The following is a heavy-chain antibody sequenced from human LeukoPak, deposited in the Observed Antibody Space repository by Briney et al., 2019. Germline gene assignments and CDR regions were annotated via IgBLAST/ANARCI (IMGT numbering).Heavy chain of an antibody. V-gene: IGHV1-69*13. CDR3: ARAGTMVRGVIFSGYYFDY. D-gene: IGHD3-10*01. CDR2: IIPIFGTA. J-gene: IGHJ4*02. CDR1: GGTFSSYA. Sequence: SVKVSCKASGGTFSSYAISWVRQAPGQGLEWMGGIIPIFGTANYAQKFQGRVTITADESTSTAYMELSSLRSEDTAVYYCARAGTMVRGVIFSGYYFDYWGQGTLVTVSS.